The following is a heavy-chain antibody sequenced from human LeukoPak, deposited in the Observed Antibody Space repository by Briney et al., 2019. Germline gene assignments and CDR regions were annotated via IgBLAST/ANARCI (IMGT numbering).Heavy chain of an antibody. CDR3: AREKAFTSGSPDYDY. CDR1: GSTFSSYS. CDR2: ITISRSNI. J-gene: IGHJ4*02. D-gene: IGHD1-1*01. V-gene: IGHV3-48*04. Sequence: GGSLRLSCAASGSTFSSYSMHWVRQAPGKGLEWVADITISRSNIHYADSVKGRFTISRDRAKNSLYMQMDSLRAEDTAVCYCAREKAFTSGSPDYDYWGQGTLVTVSS.